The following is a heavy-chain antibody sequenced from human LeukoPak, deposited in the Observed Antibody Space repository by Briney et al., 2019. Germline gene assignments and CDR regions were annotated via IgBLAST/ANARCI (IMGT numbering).Heavy chain of an antibody. J-gene: IGHJ6*03. CDR1: GYSFTSYW. D-gene: IGHD1-26*01. Sequence: GESLKISCKGSGYSFTSYWIGWVRQMPGKGLEWMGIIYPGDSDTRYSPSFQGQVTISADKSISTAYLQWSSLKASDTAMYYCARGGGGSFRFRVYYYYYMDVWGEGTTVTVSS. CDR2: IYPGDSDT. V-gene: IGHV5-51*01. CDR3: ARGGGGSFRFRVYYYYYMDV.